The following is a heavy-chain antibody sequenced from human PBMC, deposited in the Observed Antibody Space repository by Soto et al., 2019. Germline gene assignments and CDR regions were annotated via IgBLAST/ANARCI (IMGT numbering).Heavy chain of an antibody. J-gene: IGHJ6*02. CDR1: GFTFSSYG. CDR2: ISYDGSNK. CDR3: AKDYGDYVGMDV. V-gene: IGHV3-30*18. D-gene: IGHD4-17*01. Sequence: PGGSLRLSCAASGFTFSSYGMHWVRQAPGKGPEWVAVISYDGSNKYYADSVKGRFTISRDNSKNTLYLQMNSLRAEDTSVYYCAKDYGDYVGMDVWGQVTTVTVS.